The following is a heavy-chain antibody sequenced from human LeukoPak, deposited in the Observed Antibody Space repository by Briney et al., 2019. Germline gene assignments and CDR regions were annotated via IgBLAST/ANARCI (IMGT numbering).Heavy chain of an antibody. CDR3: ARESVYAFDM. J-gene: IGHJ3*02. CDR1: GFTFSAYY. Sequence: GGSLRLSCAASGFTFSAYYMSWIRQAPGKGLEWVSYISSSGSTMYYADSVKGRFTISRDNAKNSLWLQMNSLRAEDTAVYYCARESVYAFDMWGQGTMVTVSS. CDR2: ISSSGSTM. D-gene: IGHD5/OR15-5a*01. V-gene: IGHV3-11*01.